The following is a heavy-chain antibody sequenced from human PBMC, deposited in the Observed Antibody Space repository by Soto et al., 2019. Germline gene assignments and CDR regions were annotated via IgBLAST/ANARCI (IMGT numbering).Heavy chain of an antibody. Sequence: SQTLSLTCVISGDSVSSNSAAWNWIRQSPSRGLEWLGRTYYRSKWYNDYAVSVKSRITINPDTSKNQFSLQLNSVTPEDTAVYYCARVDLYCSSTSCYDNWFDPWGQGTLVTVSS. CDR2: TYYRSKWYN. V-gene: IGHV6-1*01. D-gene: IGHD2-2*01. J-gene: IGHJ5*02. CDR1: GDSVSSNSAA. CDR3: ARVDLYCSSTSCYDNWFDP.